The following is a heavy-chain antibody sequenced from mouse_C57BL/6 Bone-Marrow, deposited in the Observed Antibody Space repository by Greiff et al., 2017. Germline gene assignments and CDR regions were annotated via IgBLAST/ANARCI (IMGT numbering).Heavy chain of an antibody. Sequence: QVTLKVCGPGILQSSQTLSLTCSFSGFSLSTSGMGVSWIRPPSGKGLEWLAHIYWDDDKRYNPSLKSRPTISKDTSRNEVFLKSTCVDTADTATYYGARSGVWPPRGFADWGQGTLVTVSA. CDR2: IYWDDDK. V-gene: IGHV8-12*01. D-gene: IGHD2-10*02. J-gene: IGHJ3*01. CDR1: GFSLSTSGMG. CDR3: ARSGVWPPRGFAD.